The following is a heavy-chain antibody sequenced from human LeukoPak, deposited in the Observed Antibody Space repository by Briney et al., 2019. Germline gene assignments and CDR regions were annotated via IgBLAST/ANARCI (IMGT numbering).Heavy chain of an antibody. V-gene: IGHV3-21*01. J-gene: IGHJ3*02. D-gene: IGHD5-18*01. CDR3: ARDVVDTAMVPDAFDI. CDR2: ISSSSSYI. Sequence: PGGSLRLSCAASGFTFSSYSMNWVRQAPGKGLEWVSSISSSSSYIYYADSVKGRFTISRDNAKNSLYLQMNSLRVEDTAVYYCARDVVDTAMVPDAFDIWGQGTMVTVSS. CDR1: GFTFSSYS.